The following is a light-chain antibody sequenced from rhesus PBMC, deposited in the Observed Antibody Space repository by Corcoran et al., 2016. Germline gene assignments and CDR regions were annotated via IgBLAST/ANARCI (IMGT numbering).Light chain of an antibody. CDR2: DAY. Sequence: DIQMTQSPSSLSASVGDTVTITCRASQGISSYLTWFQQKPGKAPKLLIYDAYSLESGVPSRFRGIGYGTDFTLTIASLQPEEFAAYYCLQHHSYPLTFGGGTKVEIK. CDR1: QGISSY. J-gene: IGKJ4*01. CDR3: LQHHSYPLT. V-gene: IGKV1-28*03.